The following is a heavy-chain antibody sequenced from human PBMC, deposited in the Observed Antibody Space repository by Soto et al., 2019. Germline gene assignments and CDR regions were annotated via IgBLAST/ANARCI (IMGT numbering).Heavy chain of an antibody. D-gene: IGHD2-15*01. V-gene: IGHV1-69*06. Sequence: ASVKVSCKASGGTFSSYAISWVRQAPGQGLEWMGGIIPIFGTANYAQKFQGRVTITADKSTSTAYMEPSSLRSEDTAVYYCARGGRYCSGGSCHASAFDIWGQGTMVTVSS. CDR1: GGTFSSYA. CDR2: IIPIFGTA. CDR3: ARGGRYCSGGSCHASAFDI. J-gene: IGHJ3*02.